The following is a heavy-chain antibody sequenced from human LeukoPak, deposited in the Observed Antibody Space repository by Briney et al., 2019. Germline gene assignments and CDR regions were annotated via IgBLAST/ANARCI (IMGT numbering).Heavy chain of an antibody. V-gene: IGHV4-4*08. CDR1: GGSISSFY. CDR2: IYISGST. J-gene: IGHJ4*02. D-gene: IGHD6-6*01. Sequence: PSETLSLTCTVSGGSISSFYLTWIRQPPGKGLEWSGYIYISGSTNYNPPLKSRVTISVDTSKNQFSLKVFSVTAADTAVYYCVRAGEYSSSADYWGQGIHVTVSS. CDR3: VRAGEYSSSADY.